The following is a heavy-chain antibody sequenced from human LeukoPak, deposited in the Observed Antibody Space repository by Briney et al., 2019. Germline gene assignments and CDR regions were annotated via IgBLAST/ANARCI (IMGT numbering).Heavy chain of an antibody. V-gene: IGHV3-23*01. CDR1: GFTFTNYA. D-gene: IGHD4-17*01. J-gene: IGHJ4*02. CDR2: ISGTTRDT. CDR3: AKDGSMTTVTS. Sequence: LSGGSLRLSCVASGFTFTNYAMSWVRQAPGKGLEWVSAISGTTRDTYYADSVKGRFTISRDNSKNTLYLQMNSLRAEDTAVYYCAKDGSMTTVTSWGQGTLVTVSS.